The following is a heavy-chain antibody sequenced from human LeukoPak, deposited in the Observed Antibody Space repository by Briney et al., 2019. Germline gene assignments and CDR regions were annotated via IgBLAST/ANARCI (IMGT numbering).Heavy chain of an antibody. CDR2: IDPDGGGT. J-gene: IGHJ6*02. CDR3: ARDLARSGLYGMDV. Sequence: ASVTVSFTASGYTFIDYYIYWVRQAPGQGLEWMGWIDPDGGGTNYSQKFRGRVTMTSDTSTNTADMELSRLTSDDTATYYCARDLARSGLYGMDVWGQGTTITVSS. CDR1: GYTFIDYY. D-gene: IGHD2-15*01. V-gene: IGHV1-2*02.